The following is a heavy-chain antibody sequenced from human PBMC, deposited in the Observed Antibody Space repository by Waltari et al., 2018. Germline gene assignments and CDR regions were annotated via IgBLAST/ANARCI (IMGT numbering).Heavy chain of an antibody. D-gene: IGHD6-13*01. CDR2: INHSGST. CDR3: ARGETAAGYNWFDP. J-gene: IGHJ5*02. Sequence: QVQLQQWGAGLLKPSETLSLTCAVYGGSFSGYYWSWIRQPPGKGLEWIGEINHSGSTNYNPSLKSRVTISVDTSKNQFSLKLSSVTAADTAVYYCARGETAAGYNWFDPWGQGTLVTVSS. V-gene: IGHV4-34*01. CDR1: GGSFSGYY.